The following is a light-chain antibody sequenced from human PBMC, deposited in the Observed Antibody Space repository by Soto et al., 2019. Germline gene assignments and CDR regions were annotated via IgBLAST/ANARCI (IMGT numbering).Light chain of an antibody. J-gene: IGLJ1*01. CDR3: QSYDSDVTEFYV. CDR1: DSNIGAGFD. V-gene: IGLV1-40*01. CDR2: GNT. Sequence: QSALTQPPSVSGAPGRTVTISCTGSDSNIGAGFDVHWYQQLPGSAPKLLIYGNTRRPSGVPDRFSGSQSGTSASLAISGLQAEDEGDYYCQSYDSDVTEFYVFGTGTKVTVL.